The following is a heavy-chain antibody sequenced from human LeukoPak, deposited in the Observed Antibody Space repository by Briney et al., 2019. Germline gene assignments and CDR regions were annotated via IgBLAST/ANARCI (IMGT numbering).Heavy chain of an antibody. CDR1: GGSISSYY. CDR3: ARHGRRAGYNYFVY. CDR2: IYYSGST. J-gene: IGHJ4*02. V-gene: IGHV4-59*01. Sequence: SETLSLTCTVSGGSISSYYWSWIRQPPGKGLEWIGYIYYSGSTNYNPSLKSRVTISVDTSKNQFSLKLSSVTAADTAVYYCARHGRRAGYNYFVYWGQGTLVTVSS. D-gene: IGHD5-24*01.